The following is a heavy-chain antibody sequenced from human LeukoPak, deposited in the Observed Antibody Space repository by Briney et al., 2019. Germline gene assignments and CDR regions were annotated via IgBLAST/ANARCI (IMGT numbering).Heavy chain of an antibody. V-gene: IGHV3-30*03. CDR3: ARGRGRKGSYYSY. J-gene: IGHJ4*02. Sequence: GGSLRLSCAASGFTFSSYGMHWVRQAPGKGLEWVAVISYDGSNKYYADSVKGRFTISRDNSKNTLYLQMNSLRAEDTAVYYCARGRGRKGSYYSYWGQGTLVTVSS. D-gene: IGHD1-26*01. CDR1: GFTFSSYG. CDR2: ISYDGSNK.